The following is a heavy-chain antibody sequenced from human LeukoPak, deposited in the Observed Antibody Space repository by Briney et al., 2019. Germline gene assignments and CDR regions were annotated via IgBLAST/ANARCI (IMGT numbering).Heavy chain of an antibody. CDR2: IYYSGST. J-gene: IGHJ4*02. V-gene: IGHV4-59*01. Sequence: SETLSLTCTVSGGSTSGYYWSWILQPPGKGLDWIGNIYYSGSTNFNPSLKSRVTISVDTSKNQFSLKLSSVTAADTAIYYCARYDTGGYYSYFDYWGQGTLVTVSS. CDR1: GGSTSGYY. CDR3: ARYDTGGYYSYFDY. D-gene: IGHD3-22*01.